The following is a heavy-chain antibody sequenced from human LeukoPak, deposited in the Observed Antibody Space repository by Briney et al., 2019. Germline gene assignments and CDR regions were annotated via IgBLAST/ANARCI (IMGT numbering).Heavy chain of an antibody. D-gene: IGHD5-24*01. CDR3: ARVYLRRDGYTGGY. CDR2: MNPNSGNT. J-gene: IGHJ4*02. V-gene: IGHV1-8*01. CDR1: GYTFTNYD. Sequence: ASVTVSCKASGYTFTNYDINWVRQATGQGLEWMGWMNPNSGNTGYAQKFQGRVTMTRTTSISTAYMELSSLRSEDTAVYYCARVYLRRDGYTGGYWGQGTLVTVSS.